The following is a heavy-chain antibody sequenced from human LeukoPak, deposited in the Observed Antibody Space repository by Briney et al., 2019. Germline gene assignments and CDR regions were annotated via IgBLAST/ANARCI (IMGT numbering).Heavy chain of an antibody. D-gene: IGHD5-18*01. CDR3: AREDAAIYDY. J-gene: IGHJ4*02. CDR2: IYYSGST. CDR1: GGSISRYY. V-gene: IGHV4-59*01. Sequence: SETLSLPCTVSGGSISRYYWSWIRQPPGKGLEWIGYIYYSGSTNYNPSLKSRVTISVDTSKNQFSLKLSSVTAADTAVYYCAREDAAIYDYWGQGTLVTVSS.